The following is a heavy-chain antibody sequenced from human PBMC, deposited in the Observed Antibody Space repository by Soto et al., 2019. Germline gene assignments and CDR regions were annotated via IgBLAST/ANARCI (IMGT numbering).Heavy chain of an antibody. CDR2: INPNSGGT. Sequence: ASVKVSCKASGYTFTGYYMHWVRQAPGQGLEWMGWINPNSGGTNYAQKFQDWVNMTRDTSISTAYKELSRLRSDDTAVDYGARDAEPSGDCDHDSFDIWGQGTMVTVSS. CDR3: ARDAEPSGDCDHDSFDI. CDR1: GYTFTGYY. V-gene: IGHV1-2*04. J-gene: IGHJ3*02. D-gene: IGHD2-21*02.